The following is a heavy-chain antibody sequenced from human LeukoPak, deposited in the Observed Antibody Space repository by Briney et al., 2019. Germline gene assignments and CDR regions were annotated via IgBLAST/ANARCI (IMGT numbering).Heavy chain of an antibody. J-gene: IGHJ4*02. CDR1: GFTFSSYG. Sequence: PGGSLRLSCAASGFTFSSYGMHWVRQAPGKGLGWVAVIWYDGSNKYYADSVKGRFTISRDNSKNTLYLQMNSLRAEDTAIYYCAKDGDGYSEHPYDYWGQGTLVTVSP. CDR2: IWYDGSNK. D-gene: IGHD5-24*01. V-gene: IGHV3-33*06. CDR3: AKDGDGYSEHPYDY.